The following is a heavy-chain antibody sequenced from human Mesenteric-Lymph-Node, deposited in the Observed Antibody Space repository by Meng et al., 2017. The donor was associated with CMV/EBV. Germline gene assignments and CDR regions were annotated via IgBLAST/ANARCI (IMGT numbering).Heavy chain of an antibody. D-gene: IGHD1-20*01. CDR3: AINYSFDY. Sequence: GESLKISCAASGFTFSSYSMNWVRQAPGKGLEWVSSISSSSSYIYYADSVKGRFTISRDNAKNSLYLQMNSLRAEDTAVYYCAINYSFDYWGQGTLVTVSS. CDR1: GFTFSSYS. J-gene: IGHJ4*02. CDR2: ISSSSSYI. V-gene: IGHV3-21*04.